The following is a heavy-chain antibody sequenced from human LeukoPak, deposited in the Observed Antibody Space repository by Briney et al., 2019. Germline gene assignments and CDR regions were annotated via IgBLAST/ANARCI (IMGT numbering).Heavy chain of an antibody. Sequence: AGGSLRLSCAASGFTFSSYGMHWVRQAPGKGLEWVAVISYDGSNKYYADSVKGRFTISRDNSKNTLYLQMNSLRAEDTAVYYCAKQHCSSTSCYPNYYYYYGMDVWGQGTTVTVSS. CDR3: AKQHCSSTSCYPNYYYYYGMDV. J-gene: IGHJ6*02. D-gene: IGHD2-2*01. V-gene: IGHV3-30*18. CDR1: GFTFSSYG. CDR2: ISYDGSNK.